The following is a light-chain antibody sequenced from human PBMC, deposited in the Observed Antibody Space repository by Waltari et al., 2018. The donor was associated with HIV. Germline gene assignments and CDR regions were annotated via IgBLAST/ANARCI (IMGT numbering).Light chain of an antibody. CDR3: QSYDSSLSGWV. V-gene: IGLV1-40*01. J-gene: IGLJ3*02. Sequence: QSVLTQPPSVSGAPGQRVTISCTGSSSNIGAGYDVHWYQQLPGTAPKLLIYGNNNRPSGGPDRVSGSKSGTSASLAITGLQAEDEADYYCQSYDSSLSGWVFGGGTKLTVL. CDR1: SSNIGAGYD. CDR2: GNN.